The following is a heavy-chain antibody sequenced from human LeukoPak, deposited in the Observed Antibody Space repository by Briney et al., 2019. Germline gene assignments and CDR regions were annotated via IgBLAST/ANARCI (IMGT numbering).Heavy chain of an antibody. J-gene: IGHJ4*02. D-gene: IGHD2-2*01. CDR2: IYSGGST. V-gene: IGHV3-53*01. Sequence: QPGGSLRLSCAASGFTVSSNYMSWVRQAPGKGLEWVSVIYSGGSTYYAHSVKGRFTISRDNSKNTLYLQMNSLRAEDTAVYYCARSQGYQLPFDYWGQGTLVTVSS. CDR3: ARSQGYQLPFDY. CDR1: GFTVSSNY.